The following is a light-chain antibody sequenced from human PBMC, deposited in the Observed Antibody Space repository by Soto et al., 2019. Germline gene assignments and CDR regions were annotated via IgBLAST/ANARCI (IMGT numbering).Light chain of an antibody. CDR3: SAYTTTSTLVV. CDR1: SSDIGGYNY. Sequence: QSVLTQPASVSGSPGQSITISCTGTSSDIGGYNYVSWYQQHPGKAPKLMIYDVTNRPSGVSNRFSGSKYDNTASLTISGLQAEDEADYYCSAYTTTSTLVVFGGGTKLTVL. CDR2: DVT. J-gene: IGLJ2*01. V-gene: IGLV2-14*03.